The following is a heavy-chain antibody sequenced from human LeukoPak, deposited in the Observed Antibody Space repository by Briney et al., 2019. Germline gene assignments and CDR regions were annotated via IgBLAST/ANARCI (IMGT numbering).Heavy chain of an antibody. V-gene: IGHV1-69*13. CDR2: IIPIFGTA. J-gene: IGHJ4*02. CDR3: ARGGVLRYFDCPY. CDR1: GGTFSSYA. Sequence: GASVKVSCKASGGTFSSYAISWVRQAPGQGLEWMGGIIPIFGTANYAQKFQGRVAITADESTSTAYMELSSLRSEDTAVYYCARGGVLRYFDCPYWGQGTPVTVSS. D-gene: IGHD3-9*01.